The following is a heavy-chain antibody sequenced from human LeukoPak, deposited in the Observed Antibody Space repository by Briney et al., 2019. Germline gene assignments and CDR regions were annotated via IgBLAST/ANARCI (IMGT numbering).Heavy chain of an antibody. CDR3: AKQRYWQWLVRPYYFDY. J-gene: IGHJ4*02. CDR2: ISSSGST. D-gene: IGHD6-19*01. Sequence: GGSLRLSCAASGFTFSSCPMTWVRQAPGKGLEWVSAISSSGSTYYADSVKGRFTISRDNSKNTLYLQMNSLRAEDTAVYYCAKQRYWQWLVRPYYFDYWGQGTLVTVSS. V-gene: IGHV3-23*01. CDR1: GFTFSSCP.